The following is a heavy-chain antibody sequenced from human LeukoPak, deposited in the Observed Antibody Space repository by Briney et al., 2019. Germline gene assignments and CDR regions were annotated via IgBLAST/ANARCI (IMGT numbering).Heavy chain of an antibody. CDR2: MNPNSGNT. CDR3: ATASTVATERGSVVRAFDI. V-gene: IGHV1-8*01. J-gene: IGHJ3*02. CDR1: GYTFTSYD. D-gene: IGHD4-17*01. Sequence: ASVKVSCKASGYTFTSYDINWVRQATGQGLEWMGWMNPNSGNTGYAQKFQGRVTMTRSTSISTAYMELSSLRSEDTAVYYCATASTVATERGSVVRAFDIWGQGTMVTVSS.